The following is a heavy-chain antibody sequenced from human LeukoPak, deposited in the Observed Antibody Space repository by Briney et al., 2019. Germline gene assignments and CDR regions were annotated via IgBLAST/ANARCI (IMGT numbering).Heavy chain of an antibody. V-gene: IGHV3-64D*06. CDR2: ISGIGNGGSI. Sequence: QPGGSLRLSCSASGFVFSIYTMYWVRQAPGKGPEYVSTISGIGNGGSIYYADSVKGRFTISRDDSKSILYLQMNGLRSEDTAVYYCVKDFGRVRGTPDSWGQGTLVTVSS. CDR1: GFVFSIYT. CDR3: VKDFGRVRGTPDS. J-gene: IGHJ4*02. D-gene: IGHD3-16*01.